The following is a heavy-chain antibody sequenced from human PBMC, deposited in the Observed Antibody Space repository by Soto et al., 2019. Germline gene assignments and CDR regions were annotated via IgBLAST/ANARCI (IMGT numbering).Heavy chain of an antibody. CDR3: ARSNTYYSSSGMDT. J-gene: IGHJ6*02. D-gene: IGHD7-27*01. CDR1: GYTFTSYG. CDR2: ISAYNGNT. Sequence: ASVKVSCKASGYTFTSYGISWVRQAPGQGLEWMGWISAYNGNTNYAQKLQGRVTMTTXTXXSXXXMXLXXLRXDXTAVYYCARSNTYYSSSGMDTLGQGTTVTVSS. V-gene: IGHV1-18*01.